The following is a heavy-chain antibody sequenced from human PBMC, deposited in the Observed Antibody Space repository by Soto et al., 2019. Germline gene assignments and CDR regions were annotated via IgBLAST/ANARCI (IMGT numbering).Heavy chain of an antibody. V-gene: IGHV6-1*01. Sequence: SQTLSLTCAISGDSVSSNSAAWNWIRQSPSRGLEWLGRTYYRSKWYNDYAVSVKSRITINPDTSKNQFSLQLNSVTPEDTAVYYCARDRCSSTSCYGYYYYMDVWGKGTTVTVSS. CDR1: GDSVSSNSAA. D-gene: IGHD2-2*01. J-gene: IGHJ6*03. CDR2: TYYRSKWYN. CDR3: ARDRCSSTSCYGYYYYMDV.